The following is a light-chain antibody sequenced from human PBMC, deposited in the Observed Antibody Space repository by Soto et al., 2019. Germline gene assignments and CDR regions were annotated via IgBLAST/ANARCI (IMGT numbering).Light chain of an antibody. J-gene: IGKJ1*01. V-gene: IGKV3-20*01. Sequence: EVVLTQSPGTLSLSPGERATLSCRASQNIRGNELAWYQQKPGQAPRLLIHRGSSRATGIPDRFSGRGSGTDFTLAVSRLEPEDFAVYYCQDYGTSAPWTFGQGTKVELK. CDR3: QDYGTSAPWT. CDR2: RGS. CDR1: QNIRGNE.